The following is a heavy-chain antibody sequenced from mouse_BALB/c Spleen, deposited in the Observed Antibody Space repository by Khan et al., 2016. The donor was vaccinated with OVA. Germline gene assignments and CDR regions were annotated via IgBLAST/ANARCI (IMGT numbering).Heavy chain of an antibody. Sequence: EVQLVESGPGLVKPSQSLSLTCTVAGYSITSDYAWNWIRQFPGNKLEWMGYISYSGSTSYNPSLRSRISITRDTSKNPFFLQLNSVTTEDTATYYCARGGNYDGPLDYWGQGTTLTVSS. CDR3: ARGGNYDGPLDY. CDR2: ISYSGST. D-gene: IGHD1-1*01. J-gene: IGHJ2*01. CDR1: GYSITSDYA. V-gene: IGHV3-2*02.